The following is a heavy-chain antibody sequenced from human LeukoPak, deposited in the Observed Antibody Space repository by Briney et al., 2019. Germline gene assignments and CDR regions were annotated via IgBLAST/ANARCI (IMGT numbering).Heavy chain of an antibody. CDR3: ATLLLSKKRYYDFWTSAFDF. Sequence: GASVKVSCKVSDYRLTELSMHWVRLAPGEGLEWMGGFDPEDVDTIYAQKFEGRVTMTEDTSTDTAYLELSSLRSEDTAVYYCATLLLSKKRYYDFWTSAFDFWGQGTMVTVSS. V-gene: IGHV1-24*01. CDR1: DYRLTELS. J-gene: IGHJ3*01. CDR2: FDPEDVDT. D-gene: IGHD3-3*01.